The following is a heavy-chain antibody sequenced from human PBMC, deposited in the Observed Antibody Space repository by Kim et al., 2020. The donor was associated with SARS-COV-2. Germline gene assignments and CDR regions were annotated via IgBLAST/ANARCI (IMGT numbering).Heavy chain of an antibody. J-gene: IGHJ5*02. CDR1: GYTFTSYG. CDR3: AREGDFWSGYQEYNWFYP. D-gene: IGHD3-3*01. CDR2: ISAYNGNT. Sequence: ASVKVSCKASGYTFTSYGISWVRQAPGQGLEWMGWISAYNGNTNYAQKLQGRVTMTTDTSTSTAYMELRSLRSDDTAVYYCAREGDFWSGYQEYNWFYPWGQATLVTVSS. V-gene: IGHV1-18*01.